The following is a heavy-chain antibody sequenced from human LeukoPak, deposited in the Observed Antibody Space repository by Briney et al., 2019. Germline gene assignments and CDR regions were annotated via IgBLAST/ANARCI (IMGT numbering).Heavy chain of an antibody. CDR3: ARGQYDYVWGSYRGVYFDY. V-gene: IGHV4-39*07. J-gene: IGHJ4*02. CDR2: FFYSGST. D-gene: IGHD3-16*02. CDR1: GGSISSGSFY. Sequence: PSETLSLTCTVSGGSISSGSFYWGWIRQPPGKGLEWIGNFFYSGSTYYSPSLKSRVTISVDTSKNQFSLKLTSVTAADTAVYYCARGQYDYVWGSYRGVYFDYWGQGTLVTVSP.